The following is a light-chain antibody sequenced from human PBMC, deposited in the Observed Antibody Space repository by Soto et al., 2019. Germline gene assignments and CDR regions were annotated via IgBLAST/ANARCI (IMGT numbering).Light chain of an antibody. CDR3: QQSYSIPHT. J-gene: IGKJ2*01. CDR1: QSMSNY. CDR2: AAS. V-gene: IGKV1-39*01. Sequence: DIPMTQSPSSLSASVGDRVTITCRASQSMSNYLNWYQQKVGKAPKLLIYAASNLQSGVPSRFSGSGSGTDFTLTINSLQPEDCATYYCQQSYSIPHTFGQGTKLEIK.